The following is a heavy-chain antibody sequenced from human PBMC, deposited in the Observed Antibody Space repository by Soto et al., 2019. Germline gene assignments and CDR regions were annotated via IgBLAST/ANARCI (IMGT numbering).Heavy chain of an antibody. Sequence: PSETLYLTCTFSGASLNNYYWSWARDPAGKGLEWVGRIYTSGSTDYNPSLESRVTMSIETSKNPFSLKLTSVTAADTGVYYRARGGTAPDYCGQGTLVTISP. CDR1: GASLNNYY. CDR2: IYTSGST. V-gene: IGHV4-4*07. J-gene: IGHJ4*02. CDR3: ARGGTAPDY.